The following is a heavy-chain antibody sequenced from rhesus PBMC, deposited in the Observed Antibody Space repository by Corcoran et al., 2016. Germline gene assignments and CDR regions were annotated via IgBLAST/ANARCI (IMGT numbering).Heavy chain of an antibody. CDR3: ARDQSGTLEVDGYYFDY. V-gene: IGHV4-76*01. J-gene: IGHJ4*01. D-gene: IGHD1-38*01. CDR1: GGSISGGYD. Sequence: QVQLQESGPGVVKPSETLSLTCAVSGGSISGGYDWSWIRQPPGKGLEWIGYIYGSSGSTNYNPSLKNRVTISKDASKNEFSLKLSSVTAADTAVYYCARDQSGTLEVDGYYFDYWGQGVLVTVSS. CDR2: IYGSSGST.